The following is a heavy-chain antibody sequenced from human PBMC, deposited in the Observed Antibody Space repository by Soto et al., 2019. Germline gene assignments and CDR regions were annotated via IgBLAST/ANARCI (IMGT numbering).Heavy chain of an antibody. CDR2: IDGSSDYT. Sequence: LSLTCTVSGGSISSYYWSWIRQPPGKGLEWLAYIDGSSDYTNSADSVKGRFTISRDNAKNSVFLQMNNLRADDTAVYYCARDLRFSSTNYFDFWGRGTLVTVSS. D-gene: IGHD2-8*01. CDR1: GGSISSYY. J-gene: IGHJ4*02. CDR3: ARDLRFSSTNYFDF. V-gene: IGHV3-11*06.